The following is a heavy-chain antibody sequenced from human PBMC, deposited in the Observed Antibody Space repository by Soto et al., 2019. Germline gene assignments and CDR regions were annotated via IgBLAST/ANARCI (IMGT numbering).Heavy chain of an antibody. CDR2: IYYSGST. V-gene: IGHV4-59*08. CDR3: ARHEAAAGTVSWFDP. D-gene: IGHD6-13*01. CDR1: GGSISSYY. J-gene: IGHJ5*02. Sequence: SETLSLTCTVSGGSISSYYWSWIRQPPGKGLEWIGYIYYSGSTNYNPSLKSRVTISVDTSKNQFSLKLSSVTAADTAVYYCARHEAAAGTVSWFDPWGQGTLVTVSS.